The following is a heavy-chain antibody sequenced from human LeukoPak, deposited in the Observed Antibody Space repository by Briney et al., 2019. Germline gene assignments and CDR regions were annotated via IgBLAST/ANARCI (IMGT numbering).Heavy chain of an antibody. J-gene: IGHJ6*03. CDR3: AKSETYGSGNSPYYHYYYMDV. Sequence: PGGSLRLSCAASGFTFRNYAMSWVRQAPGKGLEWVSSISGSGAGTYYADFVKGRFTISRDISKNTLYLQMKSLRAEYTAVYYCAKSETYGSGNSPYYHYYYMDVWGKGTTVTVSS. V-gene: IGHV3-23*01. CDR1: GFTFRNYA. D-gene: IGHD3-10*01. CDR2: ISGSGAGT.